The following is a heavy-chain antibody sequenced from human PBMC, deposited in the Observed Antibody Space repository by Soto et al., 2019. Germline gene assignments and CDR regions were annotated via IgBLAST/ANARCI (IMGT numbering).Heavy chain of an antibody. CDR3: ASVLGSRRSGSYPSY. Sequence: GGSLRLSCAASGFTFSNYWMTWVRQAPGTGLEWVSNIKQDGSDKHYVDSVKGRFTISRDNAKNSLYLQMNSLRAEDTALYYCASVLGSRRSGSYPSYWGQGTLVTVS. V-gene: IGHV3-7*02. D-gene: IGHD3-10*01. J-gene: IGHJ4*02. CDR2: IKQDGSDK. CDR1: GFTFSNYW.